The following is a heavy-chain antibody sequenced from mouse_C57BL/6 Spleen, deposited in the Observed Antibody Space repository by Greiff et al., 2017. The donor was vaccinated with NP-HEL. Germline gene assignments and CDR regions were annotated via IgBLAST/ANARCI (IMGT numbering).Heavy chain of an antibody. J-gene: IGHJ3*01. CDR1: GFNFKDDY. Sequence: EVQLQQSGAELVRPGASVKLSCTASGFNFKDDYMHWVKQRPEQGLEWIGWIDPENGDTEYASKFQGKATITADTSSNTAYLQLSSLTSEDTAVYYCTTGAWFAYWGQGTLVTVSA. CDR2: IDPENGDT. CDR3: TTGAWFAY. V-gene: IGHV14-4*01.